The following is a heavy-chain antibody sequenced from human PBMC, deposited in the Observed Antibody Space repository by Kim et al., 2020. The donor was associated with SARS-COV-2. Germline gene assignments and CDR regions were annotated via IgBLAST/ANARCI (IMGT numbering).Heavy chain of an antibody. V-gene: IGHV3-9*01. J-gene: IGHJ3*02. CDR1: GFTFDDYA. CDR3: AKDIEQQLVLNAFDI. Sequence: GGSLRLSCAASGFTFDDYAMHWVRQAPGKGLEWVSGISWNSGSIGYADSVKGRFTISRDNAKNSLYLQMNSLRAEDTALYYCAKDIEQQLVLNAFDIWGQGTMVTVSS. D-gene: IGHD6-13*01. CDR2: ISWNSGSI.